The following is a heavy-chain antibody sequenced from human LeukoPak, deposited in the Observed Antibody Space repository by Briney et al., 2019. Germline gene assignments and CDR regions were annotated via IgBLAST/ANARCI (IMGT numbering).Heavy chain of an antibody. CDR3: ASLGSGSSPIIDFDY. D-gene: IGHD3-10*01. Sequence: ASVTVSCTASGYSFTSYYMHWVRQAPGQGLEWMGIIDPSGGSTNYAQKFQGRITMTRDTSTSTVYMELSSLRSEDTAIYYCASLGSGSSPIIDFDYWGQGTLVTVSS. CDR1: GYSFTSYY. CDR2: IDPSGGST. V-gene: IGHV1-46*01. J-gene: IGHJ4*02.